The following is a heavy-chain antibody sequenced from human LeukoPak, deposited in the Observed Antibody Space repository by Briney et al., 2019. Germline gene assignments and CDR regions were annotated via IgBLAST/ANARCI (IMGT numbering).Heavy chain of an antibody. V-gene: IGHV1-18*01. CDR2: ISAYNDNT. CDR1: GYTFTSYG. Sequence: ASVKVSCKASGYTFTSYGISWVRQAPGQGLEWMEWISAYNDNTNYAQKLQGRVTMTTDASTSTAYMELRSLRSDDTAVYYCAREVITIWDYWGQGTLVTVSS. CDR3: AREVITIWDY. J-gene: IGHJ4*02. D-gene: IGHD3-10*01.